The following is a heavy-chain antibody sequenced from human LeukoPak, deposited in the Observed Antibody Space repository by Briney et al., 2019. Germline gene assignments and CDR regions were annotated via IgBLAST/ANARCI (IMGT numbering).Heavy chain of an antibody. CDR1: GFNFRDFS. Sequence: GGSLRLSCTASGFNFRDFSMYGGRQIPGQGLEWVSLVSGDGDVTYYADSVKGRFTISRDNGRNLLYLQMNSLSGEDTAFYYCAKGSNTVSFNFDYWGQGTLVTVSS. CDR3: AKGSNTVSFNFDY. V-gene: IGHV3-43*02. CDR2: VSGDGDVT. J-gene: IGHJ4*02. D-gene: IGHD4-11*01.